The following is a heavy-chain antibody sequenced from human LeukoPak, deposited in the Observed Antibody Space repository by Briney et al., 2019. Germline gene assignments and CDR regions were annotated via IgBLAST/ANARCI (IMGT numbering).Heavy chain of an antibody. Sequence: SVKVSCKASGGTFSSYAISWVRQAPGQGLEWMGRIIPIFGTANYAQKFQGRVTITTDESTSTAYMELSSLRSEDTAVYYCARAHGSGSHYNVYWLDPWGQGTLGTVSS. J-gene: IGHJ5*02. CDR1: GGTFSSYA. V-gene: IGHV1-69*05. D-gene: IGHD3-10*01. CDR3: ARAHGSGSHYNVYWLDP. CDR2: IIPIFGTA.